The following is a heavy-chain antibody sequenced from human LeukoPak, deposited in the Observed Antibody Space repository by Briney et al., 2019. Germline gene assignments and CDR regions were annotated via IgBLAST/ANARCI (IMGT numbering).Heavy chain of an antibody. V-gene: IGHV1-69*04. J-gene: IGHJ4*02. D-gene: IGHD3-22*01. CDR2: IIPILGIA. CDR3: AREQAYYYDSSGYPNDGY. CDR1: GYTFTSYD. Sequence: SVKVSCKASGYTFTSYDINWVRQAPGQGLEWMGRIIPILGIANYAQKFQGRVTITADKSTSTAYMELSSLRSEDTAVYYCAREQAYYYDSSGYPNDGYWGQGTLATVSS.